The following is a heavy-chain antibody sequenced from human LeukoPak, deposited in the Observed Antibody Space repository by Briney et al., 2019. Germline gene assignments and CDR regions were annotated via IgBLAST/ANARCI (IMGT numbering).Heavy chain of an antibody. CDR3: ASWSGFESYYYYYGMDV. V-gene: IGHV3-21*01. CDR1: GFTFSSYS. Sequence: PGGSLRLSCAASGFTFSSYSMNWVRQAPGKGLEWVSSISSSSSYIYYADSVKGRFTISRYNAKNSLYLQMNSLRAEDTAVYYCASWSGFESYYYYYGMDVWGQGTTVTVSS. J-gene: IGHJ6*02. D-gene: IGHD3-3*01. CDR2: ISSSSSYI.